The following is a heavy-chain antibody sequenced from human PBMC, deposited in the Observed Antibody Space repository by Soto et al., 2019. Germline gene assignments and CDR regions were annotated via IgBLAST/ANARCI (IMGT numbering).Heavy chain of an antibody. CDR3: ASLGGDGTSWCFGS. V-gene: IGHV4-59*01. CDR1: GGSINGYY. Sequence: SETLSLTCTVSGGSINGYYWSWIRQPPGKGLEWIAYIYYSGNTDYNPSLKSRVTISLDTSKNQFSLQLSSVTAADTAVYYCASLGGDGTSWCFGSWGQGTLVTVSS. J-gene: IGHJ5*01. D-gene: IGHD6-13*01. CDR2: IYYSGNT.